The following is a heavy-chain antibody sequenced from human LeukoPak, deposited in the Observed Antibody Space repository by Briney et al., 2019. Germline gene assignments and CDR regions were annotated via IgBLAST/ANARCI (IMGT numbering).Heavy chain of an antibody. Sequence: SETLSLTCTVSGGSISSSSYYWGWLRQPPGKGLEEIVSIYYSGSTYYNPSLKSRVTISVDTSKNQFSLKLSSVTAADTAVYYCARLEGRITMIVVVTPMNAFDIWGQGTMVTVSS. CDR2: IYYSGST. V-gene: IGHV4-39*01. D-gene: IGHD3-22*01. CDR3: ARLEGRITMIVVVTPMNAFDI. CDR1: GGSISSSSYY. J-gene: IGHJ3*02.